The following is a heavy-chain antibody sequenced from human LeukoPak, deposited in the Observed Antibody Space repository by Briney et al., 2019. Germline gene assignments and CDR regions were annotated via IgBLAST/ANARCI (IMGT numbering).Heavy chain of an antibody. J-gene: IGHJ5*02. CDR2: IIPILGIA. CDR1: GGTFSSYA. V-gene: IGHV1-69*04. CDR3: AREVGYDSGRWFDP. D-gene: IGHD5-12*01. Sequence: SVKVSCKASGGTFSSYAISWVRQAPGQGIEWMGRIIPILGIANYAQKFQGRVTITADKSTSTAYMELSSLRSEDTAVYYCAREVGYDSGRWFDPWGQGTLVTVSS.